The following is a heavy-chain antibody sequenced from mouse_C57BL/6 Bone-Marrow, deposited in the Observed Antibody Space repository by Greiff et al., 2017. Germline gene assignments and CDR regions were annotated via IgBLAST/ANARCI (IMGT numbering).Heavy chain of an antibody. CDR3: ARKGNVTWFAY. V-gene: IGHV1-69*01. CDR1: GYTFTSYW. Sequence: VQLQQPGAELVMPGASVKLSCKASGYTFTSYWMHWVKQRPGQGLEWIGEIDPSASYTNYNQKFKGKSTLTVDKSSSTAYMQLSSLTSGDSAVYYGARKGNVTWFAYWGQGTLVTVSA. J-gene: IGHJ3*01. CDR2: IDPSASYT.